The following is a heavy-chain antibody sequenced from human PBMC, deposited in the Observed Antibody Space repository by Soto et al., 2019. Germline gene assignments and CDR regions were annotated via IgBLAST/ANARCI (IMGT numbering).Heavy chain of an antibody. CDR2: IYYSGST. CDR1: GGSISSYY. CDR3: ARLRSAALYYYYMDV. J-gene: IGHJ6*03. Sequence: SETLSLTCTVSGGSISSYYWSWIRQPPGKGLEWIGYIYYSGSTNYNPSLKSRVTISVDTSKNQFSLKLSSVTAADTAVYYCARLRSAALYYYYMDVWGKGTTVTV. V-gene: IGHV4-59*01. D-gene: IGHD3-3*01.